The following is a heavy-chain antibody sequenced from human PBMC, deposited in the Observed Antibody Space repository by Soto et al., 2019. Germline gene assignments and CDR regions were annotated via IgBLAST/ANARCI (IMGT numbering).Heavy chain of an antibody. J-gene: IGHJ6*02. Sequence: SVKVSCKASGYTFTSYGISWVRQAPGQGLEWMGWISAYNGNTNYAQKLQGRVTMTTDTSTSTAYMELRSLRSDDTAVYYCARVTIFGVVTTYGMDVWGQGTTVTVS. CDR3: ARVTIFGVVTTYGMDV. CDR1: GYTFTSYG. V-gene: IGHV1-18*01. D-gene: IGHD3-3*01. CDR2: ISAYNGNT.